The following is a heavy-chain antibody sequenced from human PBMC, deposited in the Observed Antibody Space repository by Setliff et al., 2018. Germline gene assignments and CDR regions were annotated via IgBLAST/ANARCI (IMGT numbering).Heavy chain of an antibody. J-gene: IGHJ4*02. CDR3: ARGYYNFLSGYYTPYYFDY. Sequence: SETLSLTCTVAGGSISRYHWSWIRQPPGKGLEWIGYIQTSGTTNYNPSLKSRVTMLVDTSKNKFSLRMSSVTATDTAVYFCARGYYNFLSGYYTPYYFDYWGQGTLVTVSS. CDR2: IQTSGTT. V-gene: IGHV4-59*13. CDR1: GGSISRYH. D-gene: IGHD3-3*01.